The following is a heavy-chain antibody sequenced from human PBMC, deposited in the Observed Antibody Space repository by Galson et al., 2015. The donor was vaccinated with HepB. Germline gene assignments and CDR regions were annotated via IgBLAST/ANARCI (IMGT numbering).Heavy chain of an antibody. CDR3: AKDTRLGESSLYGWHFDL. CDR2: ISWDSGNR. Sequence: SLRLACAAYGFTVDDPTRHWARQAPGEDLEAVPGISWDSGNRSHADSVKGRFTISRDNAKNSLYLQMNSLRTEDTALYYCAKDTRLGESSLYGWHFDLWGRGTLVTVSS. V-gene: IGHV3-9*01. CDR1: GFTVDDPT. D-gene: IGHD3-16*02. J-gene: IGHJ2*01.